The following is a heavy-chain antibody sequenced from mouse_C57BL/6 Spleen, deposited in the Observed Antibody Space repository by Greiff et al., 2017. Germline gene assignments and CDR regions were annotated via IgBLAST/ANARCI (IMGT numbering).Heavy chain of an antibody. CDR2: IYPGDGDT. D-gene: IGHD1-1*01. CDR3: ARSHYGSSFDY. CDR1: GYAFSSYW. Sequence: QVQLKESGAELVKPGASVKISCKASGYAFSSYWMNWVKQRPGKGLEWIGQIYPGDGDTNYKGKLKGKATLTADKSSSTAYMQISSLTSEDSAVYFCARSHYGSSFDYWGQGTTLTVSA. V-gene: IGHV1-80*01. J-gene: IGHJ2*01.